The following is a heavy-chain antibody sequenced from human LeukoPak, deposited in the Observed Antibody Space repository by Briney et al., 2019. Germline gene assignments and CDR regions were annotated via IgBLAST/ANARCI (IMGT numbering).Heavy chain of an antibody. V-gene: IGHV4-4*07. CDR3: SRERYVYCGGDCYYFDY. CDR1: GGSIASYY. CDR2: IYTSGST. J-gene: IGHJ4*02. Sequence: SETLSLTCTVSGGSIASYYWSWIRRPAGKGLEWIGRIYTSGSTNYNPSLKSRVTTSVDTSKNQFSLKLSSVTAADTAVYYCSRERYVYCGGDCYYFDYWGQGTLITVSS. D-gene: IGHD2-21*02.